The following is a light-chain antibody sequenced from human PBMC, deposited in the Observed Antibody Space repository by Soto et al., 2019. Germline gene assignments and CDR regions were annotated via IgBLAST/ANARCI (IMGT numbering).Light chain of an antibody. CDR1: QSISSW. CDR2: DAS. J-gene: IGKJ3*01. Sequence: DIQMTQSPSTLSASVGDRVTITCRASQSISSWLAWYQQKPGKAPKLLIYDASSLEIGVPSRFSGSGSGTELTLTISSLQPDYFATYYCQQYNSYPVTFGPGTKVDIK. CDR3: QQYNSYPVT. V-gene: IGKV1-5*01.